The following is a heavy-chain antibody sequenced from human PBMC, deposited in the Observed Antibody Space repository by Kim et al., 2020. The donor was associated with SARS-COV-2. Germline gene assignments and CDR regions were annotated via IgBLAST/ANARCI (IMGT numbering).Heavy chain of an antibody. CDR2: GYT. J-gene: IGHJ4*02. CDR3: ARGPLSDRGY. V-gene: IGHV3-53*01. D-gene: IGHD2-21*02. Sequence: GYTNYADAVKCRFTISRDNSENTVYLQMTSLRGEDTAVYYCARGPLSDRGYWGQGTLVTVSS.